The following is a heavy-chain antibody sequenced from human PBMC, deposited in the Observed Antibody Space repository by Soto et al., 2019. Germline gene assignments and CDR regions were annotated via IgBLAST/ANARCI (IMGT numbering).Heavy chain of an antibody. CDR1: GFTFSSYS. D-gene: IGHD3-3*01. CDR3: ARDGSDFLSGYYKPAYGMDV. V-gene: IGHV3-21*01. Sequence: EVQLVESGGGLVKPGGSLRLSCAASGFTFSSYSMNWVRQTPGKGLEWVSSISSSSRYIYYADSVKGRFTISRDNAKNSLYLQMNSLRAEDTAVYYCARDGSDFLSGYYKPAYGMDVWGQGTTVTVSS. J-gene: IGHJ6*02. CDR2: ISSSSRYI.